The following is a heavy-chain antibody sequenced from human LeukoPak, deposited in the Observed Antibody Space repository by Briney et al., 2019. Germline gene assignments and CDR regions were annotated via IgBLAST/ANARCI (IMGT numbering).Heavy chain of an antibody. CDR2: IYYSGST. CDR1: GGSISSSSYY. V-gene: IGHV4-39*01. D-gene: IGHD2-2*02. Sequence: PSETLSLTCTVSGGSISSSSYYWGWIRQPPGKGLEWIGSIYYSGSTYYNPSLKSRVTISVDTSKNQFSLKLSSVTAADTAVYYCARRVVPAAIHNAFDIWGQGTMVTVSS. CDR3: ARRVVPAAIHNAFDI. J-gene: IGHJ3*02.